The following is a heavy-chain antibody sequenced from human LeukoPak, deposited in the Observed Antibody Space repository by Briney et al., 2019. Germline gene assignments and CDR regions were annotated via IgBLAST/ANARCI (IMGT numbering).Heavy chain of an antibody. D-gene: IGHD2-2*01. CDR3: ARDKVDIVVVPAKESDYKYYYFMDV. CDR2: IKQDGSEK. CDR1: GFTFSSYW. Sequence: PGGSLRLSCAAAGFTFSSYWMSWVRQAPGKGLEWVANIKQDGSEKYYVDSVKGRFTISRDNAKNSLYLQMNSLRAEDTAVYYCARDKVDIVVVPAKESDYKYYYFMDVWGKGTTVTVSS. V-gene: IGHV3-7*01. J-gene: IGHJ6*03.